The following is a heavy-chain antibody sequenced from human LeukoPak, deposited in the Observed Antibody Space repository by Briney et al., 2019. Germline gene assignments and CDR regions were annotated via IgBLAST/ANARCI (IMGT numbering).Heavy chain of an antibody. CDR2: IIPILGIA. CDR1: GGTFSSYA. J-gene: IGHJ4*02. CDR3: ARVYCSVVVAATRGCYFDS. V-gene: IGHV1-69*04. D-gene: IGHD2-15*01. Sequence: SVKVSCKASGGTFSSYAISWVRQAPGQGLEWMGRIIPILGIANYAQKFQGRVTITADKSTSTAYMELSSLRSEDTAVYYCARVYCSVVVAATRGCYFDSWGQGTLVTVSS.